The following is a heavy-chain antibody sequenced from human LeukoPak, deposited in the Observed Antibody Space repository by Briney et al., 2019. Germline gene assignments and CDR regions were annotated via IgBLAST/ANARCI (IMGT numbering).Heavy chain of an antibody. J-gene: IGHJ5*02. CDR1: GYTFTSYD. V-gene: IGHV1-8*01. CDR3: ARKGNDFWSLGGCWFDP. Sequence: ASVKVSCKASGYTFTSYDINWVRQATGQGLEWMGWMNPNSGDTGHAQKFQGRVTMTRNTSISTAYMELSSLRSEDTAVYYCARKGNDFWSLGGCWFDPWGQGTLVTVSS. D-gene: IGHD3-3*01. CDR2: MNPNSGDT.